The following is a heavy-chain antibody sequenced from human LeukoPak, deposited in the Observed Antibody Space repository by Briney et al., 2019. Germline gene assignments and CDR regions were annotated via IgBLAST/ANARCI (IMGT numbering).Heavy chain of an antibody. CDR2: ISYDGSNK. V-gene: IGHV3-30*18. D-gene: IGHD6-19*01. J-gene: IGHJ4*02. Sequence: PGRSLRLSCAASGFTFSSYGMHWVRQAPGKGLEWVAVISYDGSNKYYADSVKGRFTISRDKSKNTLYLQMNSLRAEDTAVYYCAKDRYSSGWYADYWGQGTLVTVSS. CDR3: AKDRYSSGWYADY. CDR1: GFTFSSYG.